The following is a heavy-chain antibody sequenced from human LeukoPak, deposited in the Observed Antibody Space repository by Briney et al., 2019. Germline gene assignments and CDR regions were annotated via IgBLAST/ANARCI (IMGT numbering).Heavy chain of an antibody. D-gene: IGHD6-13*01. Sequence: PGGSLRLSCAASGFTFSSYGMHWVRQAPGKGLEWVAFIRYDGSNKYYADSVKGRFTISRDNSKNTLYLQMNSLRAEDTAVYYCAKDFGTSWYGYMDVWGKGTTVTVSS. J-gene: IGHJ6*03. V-gene: IGHV3-30*02. CDR2: IRYDGSNK. CDR1: GFTFSSYG. CDR3: AKDFGTSWYGYMDV.